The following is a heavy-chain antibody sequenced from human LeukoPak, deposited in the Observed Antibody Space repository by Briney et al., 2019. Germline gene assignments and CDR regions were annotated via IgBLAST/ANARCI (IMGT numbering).Heavy chain of an antibody. Sequence: GYIYYIVSTNYTPSLNSRVTISVDTSKNQFSLKLSSVTAADTAVYYCARYRYYDSSGYDYWGQGTLVTVSS. J-gene: IGHJ4*02. CDR2: IYYIVST. D-gene: IGHD3-22*01. CDR3: ARYRYYDSSGYDY. V-gene: IGHV4-59*01.